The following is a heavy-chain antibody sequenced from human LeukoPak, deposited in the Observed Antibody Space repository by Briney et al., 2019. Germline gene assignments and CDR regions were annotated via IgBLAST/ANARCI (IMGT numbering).Heavy chain of an antibody. CDR2: LYYSGST. CDR1: GGSISSSSYY. CDR3: ARAVTMVRGVIRTSRHYYYMDV. J-gene: IGHJ6*03. D-gene: IGHD3-10*01. Sequence: SETLSLTCTVSGGSISSSSYYWGWIRQPPGKGLEWIGSLYYSGSTYYNPSLKSRVTISVDTSKNQFSLKLSSVTAADTAVYYCARAVTMVRGVIRTSRHYYYMDVWGKGTTVTVSS. V-gene: IGHV4-39*07.